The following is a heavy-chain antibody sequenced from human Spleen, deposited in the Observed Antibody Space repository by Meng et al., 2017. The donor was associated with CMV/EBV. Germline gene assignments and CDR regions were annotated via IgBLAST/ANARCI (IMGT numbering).Heavy chain of an antibody. CDR3: ARDGAVGAFDY. J-gene: IGHJ4*02. V-gene: IGHV1-46*02. CDR1: GFIFNSYY. CDR2: IKRSGGDT. D-gene: IGHD1-26*01. Sequence: CKATGFIFNSYYMNWMRQAPGQGLEWMGIIKRSGGDTSYAQKFQGRVTMTSDTSTRTVYMELSNLRSEDTAVYYCARDGAVGAFDYWGQGTLVTVSS.